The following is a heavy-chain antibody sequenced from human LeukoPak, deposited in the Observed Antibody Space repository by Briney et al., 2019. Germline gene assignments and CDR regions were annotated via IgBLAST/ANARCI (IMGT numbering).Heavy chain of an antibody. Sequence: ASVKVSCKASGGTFSSYAISWVRQAPGQGLEWMGRIIPIFGTANYAQKFQGRVTITTDESTSTAYMELSSLRSEDTAVYYCARDHYYDSSGYYKPRYWYFDLWGRGTLVTVSS. CDR3: ARDHYYDSSGYYKPRYWYFDL. CDR2: IIPIFGTA. J-gene: IGHJ2*01. CDR1: GGTFSSYA. V-gene: IGHV1-69*05. D-gene: IGHD3-22*01.